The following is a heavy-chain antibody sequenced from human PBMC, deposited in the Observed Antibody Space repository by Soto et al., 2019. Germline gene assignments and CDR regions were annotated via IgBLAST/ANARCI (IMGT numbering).Heavy chain of an antibody. J-gene: IGHJ6*02. Sequence: HPGGSLRLSCAASGFTFSSYSMNWVRQAPGKGLEWVSYISSSSSTRYYADSVKGRFTISRDNAKNSLYLQMDSLRDEDTAVYYCARGERYYYNMDVWGQGTTVTVSS. V-gene: IGHV3-48*02. CDR2: ISSSSSTR. CDR1: GFTFSSYS. CDR3: ARGERYYYNMDV.